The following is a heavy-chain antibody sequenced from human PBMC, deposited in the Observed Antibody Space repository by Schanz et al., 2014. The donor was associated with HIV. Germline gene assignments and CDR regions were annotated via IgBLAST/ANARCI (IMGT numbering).Heavy chain of an antibody. CDR2: IHSGGST. Sequence: VQLVESGGGVVQPGRSLRLSCAASGFTVSSSHMSWVRQAPGKGLKWVSIIHSGGSTYYADSVKGRFTISRDSSKNTLFLQMNSLRAEDTAVYYCARGLGYWGQGTLVTVSS. CDR3: ARGLGY. J-gene: IGHJ4*02. V-gene: IGHV3-53*01. CDR1: GFTVSSSH.